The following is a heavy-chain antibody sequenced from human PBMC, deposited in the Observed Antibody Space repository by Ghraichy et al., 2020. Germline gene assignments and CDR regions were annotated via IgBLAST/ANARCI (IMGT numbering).Heavy chain of an antibody. V-gene: IGHV3-30*15. CDR3: ARDYYYDSSGHYYVDY. D-gene: IGHD3-22*01. CDR2: IPYDGINT. J-gene: IGHJ4*02. CDR1: GFTFSNYA. Sequence: GGSLRLSCAASGFTFSNYAFHWVRQAPGKGLEWVAVIPYDGINTYYADSVKGRFTVSRDSSKSTLYLQMSSLRAEDTAVYYCARDYYYDSSGHYYVDYWGQGTLVTVSS.